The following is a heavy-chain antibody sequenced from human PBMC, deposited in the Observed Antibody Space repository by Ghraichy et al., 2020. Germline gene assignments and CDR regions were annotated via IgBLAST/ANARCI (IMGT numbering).Heavy chain of an antibody. Sequence: GGSLRLSCAASGFIFSDYYMSWIRQAPGKGLEWVSYISSSSTYTNYADSVKGRFTISRDNAKNSLYLQMNSLRAEDTAVYYCASWYYDFWSGYSNAYYFDYWGQGTLVTVSS. J-gene: IGHJ4*02. V-gene: IGHV3-11*06. CDR2: ISSSSTYT. D-gene: IGHD3-3*01. CDR1: GFIFSDYY. CDR3: ASWYYDFWSGYSNAYYFDY.